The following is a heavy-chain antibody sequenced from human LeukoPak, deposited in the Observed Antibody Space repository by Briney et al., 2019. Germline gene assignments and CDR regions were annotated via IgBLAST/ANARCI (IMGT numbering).Heavy chain of an antibody. J-gene: IGHJ4*02. CDR3: AKDPRDHSYGWSWRYFDY. CDR1: GFTVSNNY. D-gene: IGHD5-18*01. CDR2: IYSGGST. Sequence: GGSLRLSCAASGFTVSNNYMNRVRQAPGKGLEWVSVIYSGGSTYYADSVKGRFTISRDNSKNTLYLQMNSLRAEDTAVYYCAKDPRDHSYGWSWRYFDYWGQGTLVTVSS. V-gene: IGHV3-53*05.